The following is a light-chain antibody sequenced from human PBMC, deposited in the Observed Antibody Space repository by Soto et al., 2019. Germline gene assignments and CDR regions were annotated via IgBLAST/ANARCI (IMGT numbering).Light chain of an antibody. Sequence: QSVLTQPASVSGSPGQSIPISCTGTSSDVGNYKYVSWYQQHPGKAPKLMIYEVSNRPSGVSNRFSGSKSGNTASLTISGLQDEDETDYYCFSYTSSGTYVFGTGTKLTVL. CDR2: EVS. J-gene: IGLJ1*01. CDR1: SSDVGNYKY. V-gene: IGLV2-14*01. CDR3: FSYTSSGTYV.